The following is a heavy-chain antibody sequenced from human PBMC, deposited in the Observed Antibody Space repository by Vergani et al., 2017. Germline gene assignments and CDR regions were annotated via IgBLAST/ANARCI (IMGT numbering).Heavy chain of an antibody. Sequence: EVQLEESGGGLVLPGRSLRLSCVASGFTSAGYAMHWVRQAPGKGLEWVSGISWNSNSIGYADSVKGGFTISRDNAKNSLYLQMNSLRAEDTALYYCAKDLGTSSGGGWFDPWGQGTLVTVSS. CDR1: GFTSAGYA. CDR3: AKDLGTSSGGGWFDP. J-gene: IGHJ5*02. V-gene: IGHV3-9*02. D-gene: IGHD6-6*01. CDR2: ISWNSNSI.